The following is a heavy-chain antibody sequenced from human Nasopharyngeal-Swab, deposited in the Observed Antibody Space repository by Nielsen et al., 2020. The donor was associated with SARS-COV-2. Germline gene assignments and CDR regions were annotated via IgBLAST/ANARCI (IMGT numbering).Heavy chain of an antibody. CDR3: ARDTGVTARSSGRDV. Sequence: GESLKISCAASGFTFSTYSMNWVRQAPGKGLEWLSYISESSSFIYYADSVRGRFTSSRDNAKNSLFLQMNSLRADDTAVYYCARDTGVTARSSGRDVWGQGTTVTVSS. CDR1: GFTFSTYS. V-gene: IGHV3-21*05. J-gene: IGHJ6*02. CDR2: ISESSSFI. D-gene: IGHD6-6*01.